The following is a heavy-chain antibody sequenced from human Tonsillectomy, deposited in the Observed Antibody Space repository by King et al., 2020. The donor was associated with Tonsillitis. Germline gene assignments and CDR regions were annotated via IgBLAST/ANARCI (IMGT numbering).Heavy chain of an antibody. Sequence: VQLVESGGGLVQPCRSLRLSCAASGLTFDDYAMHRGRQAPGKGLEWVSGINWNKGTMGYADSVKGRFTISIDNPKNSLYLQMNSLRAEDTAFYYCVKGRGSWGGDYFDYWGQGTLVTVSS. CDR3: VKGRGSWGGDYFDY. CDR1: GLTFDDYA. CDR2: INWNKGTM. J-gene: IGHJ4*02. D-gene: IGHD1-26*01. V-gene: IGHV3-9*01.